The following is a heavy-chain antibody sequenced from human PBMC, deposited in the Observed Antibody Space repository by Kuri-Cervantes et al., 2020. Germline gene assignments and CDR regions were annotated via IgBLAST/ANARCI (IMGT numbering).Heavy chain of an antibody. CDR2: ISYDGSNK. Sequence: LSLTCAASGFTFSSYAMHWVRQAPGKGLEWVAVISYDGSNKYYADSVKGLFTISRDNSKNTLYLQMNSLRAEDTAVYYCAKGARAVAGMYYFDYWGQGTLVTVSS. D-gene: IGHD6-19*01. CDR3: AKGARAVAGMYYFDY. V-gene: IGHV3-30*01. J-gene: IGHJ4*02. CDR1: GFTFSSYA.